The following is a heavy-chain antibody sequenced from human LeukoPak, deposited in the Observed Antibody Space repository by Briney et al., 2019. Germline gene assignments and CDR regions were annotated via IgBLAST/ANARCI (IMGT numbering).Heavy chain of an antibody. J-gene: IGHJ6*02. V-gene: IGHV3-7*04. CDR2: IKQDGSEK. Sequence: GGSLRLSCAASGFMFNNYWMSWVRQAPGKGLEWVANIKQDGSEKYYVDSVKGRFTISRDNAKKSLYLQMNSLRAEDTAVYYCARAPSSSWYYYYYGMDVWGQGTTVTVSS. D-gene: IGHD6-13*01. CDR3: ARAPSSSWYYYYYGMDV. CDR1: GFMFNNYW.